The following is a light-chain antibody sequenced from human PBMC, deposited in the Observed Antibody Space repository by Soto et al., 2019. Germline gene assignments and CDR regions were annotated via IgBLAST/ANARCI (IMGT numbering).Light chain of an antibody. V-gene: IGKV3-20*01. CDR2: GAS. Sequence: EMVLTQSPGTLSLSPGERATLSCRASQSITTMYLAWYQQKAGQAPRLLIYGASRRATGIPDRITGGGSGTNFTLTISRLEPEDFAVYYCQQYGDSPKTFGQGTKVEVK. CDR3: QQYGDSPKT. CDR1: QSITTMY. J-gene: IGKJ1*01.